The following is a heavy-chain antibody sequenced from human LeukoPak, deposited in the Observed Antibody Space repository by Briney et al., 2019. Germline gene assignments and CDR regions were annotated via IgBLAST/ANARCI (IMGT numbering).Heavy chain of an antibody. D-gene: IGHD3-10*01. CDR1: GFTVSSNY. CDR3: ARDPGGQYGSGSYYKGPYYYYGMDV. J-gene: IGHJ6*02. V-gene: IGHV3-53*01. CDR2: IYSGGST. Sequence: GGSLRLSCAASGFTVSSNYMSWVRQAPGKGLEWVSVIYSGGSTYYADSVKGRFSISRDNSKNTLYLQMNSLRAEDTAVYYCARDPGGQYGSGSYYKGPYYYYGMDVWGQGTTVTVSS.